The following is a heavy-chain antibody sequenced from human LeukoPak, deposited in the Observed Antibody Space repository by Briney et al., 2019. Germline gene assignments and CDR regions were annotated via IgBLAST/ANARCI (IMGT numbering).Heavy chain of an antibody. CDR2: INPNSGGT. D-gene: IGHD7-27*01. CDR1: GYTFTGYY. CDR3: ARAWVIARLGDAFDI. J-gene: IGHJ3*02. V-gene: IGHV1-2*02. Sequence: ASVKVSCKASGYTFTGYYMHWVRQAPGQGFEWMGWINPNSGGTNYAQKFQGRVTMTRDTSISTAYMELSSLRSEDTAVYYCARAWVIARLGDAFDIWGQGTVVTVSS.